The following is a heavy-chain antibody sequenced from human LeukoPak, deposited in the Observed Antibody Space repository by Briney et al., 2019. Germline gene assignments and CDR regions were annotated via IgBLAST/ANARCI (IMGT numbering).Heavy chain of an antibody. CDR3: ASMTLNYYDSRYYMDV. CDR2: ISAYNGNT. J-gene: IGHJ6*03. V-gene: IGHV1-18*01. Sequence: ASVKVSCKASGYTFTSYAMHWVRQAPGQRLEWMGWISAYNGNTNYAQKLQGRVTMTTDTSTSTAYMELRSLRSDDTAVYYCASMTLNYYDSRYYMDVWGKGTTVTVSS. D-gene: IGHD3-22*01. CDR1: GYTFTSYA.